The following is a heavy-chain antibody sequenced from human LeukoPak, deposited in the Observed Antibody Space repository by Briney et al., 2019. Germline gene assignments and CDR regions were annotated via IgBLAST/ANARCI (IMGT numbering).Heavy chain of an antibody. V-gene: IGHV3-7*01. J-gene: IGHJ3*02. Sequence: PGGSLRLSCEASGFLFTRYWMSWVRQAPGKGPEWVAHIKENGNEQYYADSVKGRFIICRDNVKQSLCLQMSNLRVEDTAVYYCARGPGDYDASDIWGQGTVVTVSS. CDR1: GFLFTRYW. D-gene: IGHD4-11*01. CDR2: IKENGNEQ. CDR3: ARGPGDYDASDI.